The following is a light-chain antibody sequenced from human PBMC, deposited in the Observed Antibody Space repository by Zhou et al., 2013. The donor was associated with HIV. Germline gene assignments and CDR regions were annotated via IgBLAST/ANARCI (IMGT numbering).Light chain of an antibody. V-gene: IGKV3-20*01. CDR1: QSVRNNF. Sequence: IVLTQSPGTLSLSPGERATLSCRASQSVRNNFLTWYQQKPGQAPRLLIFGASRRATGIAERFSGSGSGTDFTLTISRLEPEDFAVYYCQQYAGSPITFGQGTRLEIK. J-gene: IGKJ5*01. CDR3: QQYAGSPIT. CDR2: GAS.